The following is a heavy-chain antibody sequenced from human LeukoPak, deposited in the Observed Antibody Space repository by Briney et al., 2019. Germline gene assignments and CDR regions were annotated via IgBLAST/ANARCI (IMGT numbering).Heavy chain of an antibody. J-gene: IGHJ4*02. V-gene: IGHV4-59*01. CDR2: IYYSGST. D-gene: IGHD3-10*01. Sequence: SETLSLTCSVSGGSISSYYWSWIRQPPGKGLEWIGYIYYSGSTNYNPSLKSRVTISVDTSKNQFSLKLNSVTAADTAVYYCARGKEVITMLRGLKPGYYFDYWGQGTLVTVSS. CDR3: ARGKEVITMLRGLKPGYYFDY. CDR1: GGSISSYY.